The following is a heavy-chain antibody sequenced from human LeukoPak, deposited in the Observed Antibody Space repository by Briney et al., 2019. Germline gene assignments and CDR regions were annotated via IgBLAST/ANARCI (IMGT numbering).Heavy chain of an antibody. D-gene: IGHD2-15*01. CDR2: IIPILGIA. V-gene: IGHV1-69*04. J-gene: IGHJ5*02. CDR1: GGTFSSYA. CDR3: ARQDIVVVVAFGSENLTENWFDP. Sequence: VASVKVSCKASGGTFSSYAISWVRQAPGQGLEWMGRIIPILGIANYAQKFQGRVTITADKSTSTAYMELSSLRSEDTAVYYCARQDIVVVVAFGSENLTENWFDPWGQGTLVTVSS.